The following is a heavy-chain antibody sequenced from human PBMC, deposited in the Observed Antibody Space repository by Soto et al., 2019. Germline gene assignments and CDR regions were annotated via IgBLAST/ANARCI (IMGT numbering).Heavy chain of an antibody. J-gene: IGHJ6*02. D-gene: IGHD5-18*01. CDR2: IIPIFGTA. Sequence: SVKVSCKASGGTFSSYAISWVRQAPGRGLEWMGGIIPIFGTANYAQKFQGRVTITADESTSTAYMELSSLRSEDTAVYYCAREGLHVDTAMVPGNVWGQGTTVTVSS. V-gene: IGHV1-69*13. CDR1: GGTFSSYA. CDR3: AREGLHVDTAMVPGNV.